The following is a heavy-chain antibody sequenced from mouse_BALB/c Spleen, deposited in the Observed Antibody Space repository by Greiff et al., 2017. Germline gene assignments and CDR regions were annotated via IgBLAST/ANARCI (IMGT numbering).Heavy chain of an antibody. J-gene: IGHJ2*01. CDR3: ARKGALLRLPYFDY. CDR2: ISYDGSN. CDR1: GYSITSGYY. D-gene: IGHD1-2*01. Sequence: EVKLMESGPGLVKPSQSLSLTCSVTGYSITSGYYWNWIRQFPGNKLEWMGYISYDGSNNYNPSLKNRISITRDTSKNQFFLKLNSVTTEDTATYYCARKGALLRLPYFDYWGQGTTLTVSS. V-gene: IGHV3-6*02.